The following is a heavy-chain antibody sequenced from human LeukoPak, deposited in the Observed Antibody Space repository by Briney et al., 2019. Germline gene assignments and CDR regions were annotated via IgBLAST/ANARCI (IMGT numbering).Heavy chain of an antibody. J-gene: IGHJ3*02. CDR3: ATNYADYISGDAFDI. V-gene: IGHV3-21*01. CDR1: GFTFSSYS. CDR2: ISSSSSYI. D-gene: IGHD4-17*01. Sequence: GGSLRLSCAASGFTFSSYSMNWVRQAPGKGLEWVSSISSSSSYIYYADSVKGRFTISRDNAKNSLYLQMNSLRAEDTAVYYCATNYADYISGDAFDIWGQGTKVTVSA.